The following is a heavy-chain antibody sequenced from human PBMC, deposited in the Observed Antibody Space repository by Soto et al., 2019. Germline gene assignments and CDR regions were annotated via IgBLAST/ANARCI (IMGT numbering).Heavy chain of an antibody. D-gene: IGHD3-22*01. Sequence: GGSLRLSCAASAFTFSSYWMSWVRQAPGRGLEWMANIKYDGSEKYYVDSVKGRLTISRDNAKNSLYLQMNSLRAEDTAVYYCASSPHKDSRPDYWGQGTLVTVSS. CDR2: IKYDGSEK. CDR3: ASSPHKDSRPDY. CDR1: AFTFSSYW. V-gene: IGHV3-7*03. J-gene: IGHJ4*02.